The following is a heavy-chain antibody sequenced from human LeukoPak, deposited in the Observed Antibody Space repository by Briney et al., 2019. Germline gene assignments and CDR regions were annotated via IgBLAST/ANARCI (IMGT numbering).Heavy chain of an antibody. CDR2: IYYTGST. V-gene: IGHV4-59*01. CDR1: GDSISSYY. J-gene: IGHJ5*02. D-gene: IGHD5-24*01. Sequence: SETLSLTCTVSGDSISSYYWSWIRQPPGKGLEWIGYIYYTGSTNYNPSLKSRVTISVDTSKHQFSLNLRSVTAADTAVYYCARDLRWNWFDPWGQGTLVTVSS. CDR3: ARDLRWNWFDP.